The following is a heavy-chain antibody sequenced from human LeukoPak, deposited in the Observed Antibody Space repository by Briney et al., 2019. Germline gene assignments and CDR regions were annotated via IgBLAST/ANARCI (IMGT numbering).Heavy chain of an antibody. Sequence: SETLSLTCTVSGGSISSYYWSWIRQPPGKGLEWIGYIYYSGSTNYNPSLKSRVTISVDTSKNQFSLKLSSVTAADTAVYYCARARDVLLWFGELRHWFDPWGQGTLVTVSS. CDR3: ARARDVLLWFGELRHWFDP. CDR2: IYYSGST. CDR1: GGSISSYY. J-gene: IGHJ5*02. V-gene: IGHV4-59*01. D-gene: IGHD3-10*01.